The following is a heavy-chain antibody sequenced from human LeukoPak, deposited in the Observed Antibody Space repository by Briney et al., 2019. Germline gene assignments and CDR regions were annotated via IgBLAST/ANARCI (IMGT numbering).Heavy chain of an antibody. J-gene: IGHJ6*03. CDR3: AKDLASGYSSSWYLTLMDV. Sequence: PGGSLRLSCAASGFTFSSYGMHWVRQAPGKGLEWVAFIRYDGSNKYYADSVKGRFTISRDNSKNTLYLQMNSLRAEDTAVYYCAKDLASGYSSSWYLTLMDVWGKGTTVTISS. V-gene: IGHV3-30*02. CDR1: GFTFSSYG. CDR2: IRYDGSNK. D-gene: IGHD6-13*01.